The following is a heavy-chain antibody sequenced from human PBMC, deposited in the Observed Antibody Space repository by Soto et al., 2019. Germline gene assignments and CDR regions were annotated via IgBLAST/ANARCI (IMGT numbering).Heavy chain of an antibody. V-gene: IGHV4-39*01. CDR1: GGPIRSTTYY. D-gene: IGHD1-1*01. CDR2: IYYSGTT. CDR3: ARHWSSSGSNWFDP. Sequence: SETLFLTCTVSGGPIRSTTYYWAWIRQPPGKGLEWIGSIYYSGTTYYNPSLKSRVTISVDTSKNQFSLRLSSVTAADTAVYYCARHWSSSGSNWFDPWGRGTLVTVSS. J-gene: IGHJ5*02.